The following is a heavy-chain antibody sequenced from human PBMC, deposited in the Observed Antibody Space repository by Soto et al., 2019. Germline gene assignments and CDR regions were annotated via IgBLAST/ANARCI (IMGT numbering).Heavy chain of an antibody. CDR2: RWYDGSDK. J-gene: IGHJ3*02. Sequence: QVQLVESGGGVVQPGKSLRLSCAASGFTLSSNGMHWVRQAPGKGLEWVAFRWYDGSDKYYADSVKGRFTISRDNSKNTLYLQMNCRRAEDTAVYYYSRDRYPSYPPHAFDIWGQGTLVTVSS. CDR3: SRDRYPSYPPHAFDI. D-gene: IGHD1-26*01. CDR1: GFTLSSNG. V-gene: IGHV3-33*01.